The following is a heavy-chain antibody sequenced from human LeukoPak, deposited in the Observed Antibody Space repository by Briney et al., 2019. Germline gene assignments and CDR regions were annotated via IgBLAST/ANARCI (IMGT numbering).Heavy chain of an antibody. J-gene: IGHJ3*02. V-gene: IGHV3-7*03. CDR2: IKQDGSEK. CDR1: GFTFSSYW. D-gene: IGHD2-15*01. Sequence: HAGGSLRLSCAASGFTFSSYWMSWVRQAPGKGLEWVANIKQDGSEKYYVDSVKGRFTISRDNAKNSLYLQMNSLRAEDTAVYYCARDASAGYCSGGSCYSGVPFDIWGQGTMVPVSS. CDR3: ARDASAGYCSGGSCYSGVPFDI.